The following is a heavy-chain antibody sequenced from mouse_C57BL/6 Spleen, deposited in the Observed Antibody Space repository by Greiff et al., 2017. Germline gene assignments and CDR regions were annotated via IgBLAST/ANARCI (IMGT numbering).Heavy chain of an antibody. CDR2: IHPNSGST. CDR1: GYTFTSYW. Sequence: QVQLQQPGAELVKPGASVKLSCKASGYTFTSYWMHWVKQRPGQGLEWIGMIHPNSGSTNYNEKFKSKATLTVDKSSSTAYMQLGSLTSEDSAVYYCARDWDVTWFAYWGQGTLVTVSA. V-gene: IGHV1-64*01. CDR3: ARDWDVTWFAY. J-gene: IGHJ3*01. D-gene: IGHD4-1*01.